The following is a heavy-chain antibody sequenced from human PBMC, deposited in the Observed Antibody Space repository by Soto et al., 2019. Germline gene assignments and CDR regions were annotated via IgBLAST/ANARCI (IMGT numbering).Heavy chain of an antibody. J-gene: IGHJ4*02. CDR2: ISSSGSYI. D-gene: IGHD5-12*01. CDR3: ARERRDGYNFDY. V-gene: IGHV3-21*01. Sequence: EVQLVESGGGLVKPGGSLRLSCAASGFTFSSYSMNWVRQAPGKGLEWVSSISSSGSYIYYADSVKGRFTISRDNAKNSRYLQMNSLRAEDTAVYYCARERRDGYNFDYWGQGTLVTVSS. CDR1: GFTFSSYS.